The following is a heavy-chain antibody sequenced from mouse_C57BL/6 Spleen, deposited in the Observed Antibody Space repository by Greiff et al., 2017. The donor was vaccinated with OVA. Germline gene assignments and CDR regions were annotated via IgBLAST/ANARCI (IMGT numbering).Heavy chain of an antibody. CDR3: AREGYYYGSSYKWYFDV. J-gene: IGHJ1*03. CDR2: INPNNGGT. Sequence: VQLQQSGPELVKPGASVKMSCKASGYTFTDYNMHWVKQSHGKSLEWIGYINPNNGGTSYNQKFKGKATLTVNKSSRTAYMELRSLTSEDSAVYYCAREGYYYGSSYKWYFDVWGTGTTVTVSS. D-gene: IGHD1-1*01. CDR1: GYTFTDYN. V-gene: IGHV1-22*01.